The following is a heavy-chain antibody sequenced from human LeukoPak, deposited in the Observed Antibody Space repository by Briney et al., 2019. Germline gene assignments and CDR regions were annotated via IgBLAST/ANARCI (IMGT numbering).Heavy chain of an antibody. J-gene: IGHJ6*03. CDR3: AKALTVSYTGGYYYYMDV. V-gene: IGHV3-23*01. Sequence: GGTLRLSCAASGFTFSSYGMSWVRQAPGKGLEWVSGISGSGSRTYYADSVKGRFTISRDNSKNTLYLQMNSLRAEDTAVYYCAKALTVSYTGGYYYYMDVWGKGTTVTVSS. CDR1: GFTFSSYG. CDR2: ISGSGSRT. D-gene: IGHD7-27*01.